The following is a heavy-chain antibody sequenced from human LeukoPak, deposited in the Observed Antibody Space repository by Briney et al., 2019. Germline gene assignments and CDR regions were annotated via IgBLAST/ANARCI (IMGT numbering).Heavy chain of an antibody. CDR2: IYYGGST. J-gene: IGHJ5*02. Sequence: SETLSLTCTVSGGSISSSRYYWGWIRQPPGKGLEWIGSIYYGGSTYYNPSLKSRITISLDTSNNQFSLKLSSVTAADTAVYYCARLLDFWSGPQNWFDPWGQGTLVTVSS. V-gene: IGHV4-39*01. CDR3: ARLLDFWSGPQNWFDP. CDR1: GGSISSSRYY. D-gene: IGHD3-3*01.